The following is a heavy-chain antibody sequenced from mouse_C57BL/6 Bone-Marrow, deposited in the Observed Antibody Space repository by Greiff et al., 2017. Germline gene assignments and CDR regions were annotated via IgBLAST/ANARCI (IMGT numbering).Heavy chain of an antibody. CDR2: IYPGSGNT. CDR1: GYTFTDYY. D-gene: IGHD2-4*01. V-gene: IGHV1-76*01. Sequence: VHLVESGAELVRPGASVKLSCKASGYTFTDYYINWVKQRPGQGLEWIARIYPGSGNTYYNEKFKGKATLTAEKSSSTAYMQLSSLTSEDSAVYFCARRDYDGGDAMDYWGQGTSVTVSS. J-gene: IGHJ4*01. CDR3: ARRDYDGGDAMDY.